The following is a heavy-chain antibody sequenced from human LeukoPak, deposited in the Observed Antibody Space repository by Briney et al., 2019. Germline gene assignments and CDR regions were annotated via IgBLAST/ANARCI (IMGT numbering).Heavy chain of an antibody. CDR2: ISISGTTM. D-gene: IGHD3-16*02. V-gene: IGHV3-48*03. CDR3: ARVRGLGVITPYLDY. CDR1: GFTFSGYE. Sequence: QPGGSLRLSCAASGFTFSGYEMNWVRQAPGKGLEWVSYISISGTTMFYADSVKGRFTISRDNSRTSLYLRMSSLRAEDTAVYYCARVRGLGVITPYLDYWGQGSLVTVSS. J-gene: IGHJ4*02.